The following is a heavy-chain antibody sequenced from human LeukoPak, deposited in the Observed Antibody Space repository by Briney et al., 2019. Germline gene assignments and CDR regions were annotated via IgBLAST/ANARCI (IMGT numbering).Heavy chain of an antibody. CDR1: GGSFSGYY. D-gene: IGHD2-8*01. Sequence: PSETLSLTCAVYGGSFSGYYWSWIRQPPGKGLEWIGEINHSGSTNYNPSLKRRVTISVDTSKNQFSLKLSSVTAADTAVYDCARGPTTDCTSGVCYARDWAHNWFDPWGQGTLVTVSS. CDR3: ARGPTTDCTSGVCYARDWAHNWFDP. V-gene: IGHV4-34*01. J-gene: IGHJ5*02. CDR2: INHSGST.